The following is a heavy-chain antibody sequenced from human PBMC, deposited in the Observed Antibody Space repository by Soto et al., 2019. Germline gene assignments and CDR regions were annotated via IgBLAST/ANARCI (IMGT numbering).Heavy chain of an antibody. D-gene: IGHD6-19*01. J-gene: IGHJ4*02. V-gene: IGHV4-39*07. CDR1: GGSIISIRYY. Sequence: TWSLTCTVSGGSIISIRYYWGWIRQPPGKGLEWIGSIFYSGSTYHNPSLKSRVTISVDTPKNQFSLRLNSVTAADTAVYYCATGQVAGPQADAAYLEYWGLGLLVTVSS. CDR3: ATGQVAGPQADAAYLEY. CDR2: IFYSGST.